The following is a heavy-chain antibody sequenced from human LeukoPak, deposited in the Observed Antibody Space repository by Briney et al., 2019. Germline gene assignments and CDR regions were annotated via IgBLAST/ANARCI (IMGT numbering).Heavy chain of an antibody. Sequence: PSETLSLTCTVSGGSITSSTDYWGWIRQPPGKGLDWIGSIYYSGSTYSNPSLQSRVTISVDTSKNQFSLKLNSVTAADTAVYYCASFYCSGGSCYQYYSYYYMDVWGKGTTVTISS. CDR1: GGSITSSTDY. CDR2: IYYSGST. D-gene: IGHD2-15*01. CDR3: ASFYCSGGSCYQYYSYYYMDV. V-gene: IGHV4-39*01. J-gene: IGHJ6*03.